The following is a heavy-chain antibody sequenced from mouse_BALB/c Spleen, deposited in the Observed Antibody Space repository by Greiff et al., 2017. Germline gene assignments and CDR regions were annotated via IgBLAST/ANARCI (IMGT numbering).Heavy chain of an antibody. Sequence: QVQLQQSGPGLVAPSQSLSITCTVSGFSLTSYGVHWVRQPPGKGLEWLGVIWAGGSTNYNSALMSRLSISKDNSKSQVFLKMNSLQTDDTAMYYCARLWLRREGFAYWGQGTLVTVSA. CDR1: GFSLTSYG. CDR3: ARLWLRREGFAY. V-gene: IGHV2-9*02. J-gene: IGHJ3*01. CDR2: IWAGGST. D-gene: IGHD2-2*01.